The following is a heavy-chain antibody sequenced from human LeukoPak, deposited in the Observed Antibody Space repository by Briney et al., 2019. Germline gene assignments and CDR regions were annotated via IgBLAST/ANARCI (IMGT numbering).Heavy chain of an antibody. CDR3: AREHYGDYAVDY. V-gene: IGHV1-2*06. J-gene: IGHJ4*02. CDR2: FDPNSGGT. D-gene: IGHD4-17*01. Sequence: ASVKVSCKASGYTFTGYHILWVRQAPGQGLEWMGRFDPNSGGTNYAQKFQGRVTMTRDTSINTAYMELSRLRSDDTAVYYCAREHYGDYAVDYWGQGTLVTVSS. CDR1: GYTFTGYH.